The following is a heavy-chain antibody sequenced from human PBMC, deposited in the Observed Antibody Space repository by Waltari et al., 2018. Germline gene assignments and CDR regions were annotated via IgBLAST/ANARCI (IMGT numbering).Heavy chain of an antibody. D-gene: IGHD2-15*01. J-gene: IGHJ4*02. CDR2: IPRSGRT. CDR3: ARDRGRGLYLDS. Sequence: QMHMQDSGPELVKTSGTLSTTRALSVESMSSVVWGSWVRQTPEKGLEWIGQIPRSGRTNYNPSLESRVTISIDTSNNHFSLEVPSPTAADTAVYYCARDRGRGLYLDSWGRGTLVTVSP. V-gene: IGHV4-4*02. CDR1: VESMSSVVW.